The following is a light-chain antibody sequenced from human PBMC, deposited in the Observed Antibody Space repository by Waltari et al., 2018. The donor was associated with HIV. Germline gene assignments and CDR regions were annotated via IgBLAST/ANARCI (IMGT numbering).Light chain of an antibody. V-gene: IGLV1-47*01. CDR2: RIN. CDR3: AAWDDSLSGVV. CDR1: SSNIGSKY. Sequence: QSVLTQPPSASGTPGQRVTISCSGSSSNIGSKYVYWYQHLQGTAPKLCICRINTRPQGVPDRFSCSKSGTSASLAISGLRSEDDADYYCAAWDDSLSGVVFGGGTKLTVL. J-gene: IGLJ2*01.